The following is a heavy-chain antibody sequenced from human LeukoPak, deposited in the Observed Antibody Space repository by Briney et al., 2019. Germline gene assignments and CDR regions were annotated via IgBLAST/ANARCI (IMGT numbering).Heavy chain of an antibody. CDR2: LYLGGNT. V-gene: IGHV4-39*01. CDR1: GGSISSSSYY. J-gene: IGHJ4*02. D-gene: IGHD5-24*01. Sequence: PSETLSLTCTVSGGSISSSSYYRGWIRQPPGKGLEWIGSLYLGGNTYYNPSLKSRVTVSVDTSKNQFSLKLSSVTAADTAVYHCARKGRDGYYFDYWGQGTLVTVSS. CDR3: ARKGRDGYYFDY.